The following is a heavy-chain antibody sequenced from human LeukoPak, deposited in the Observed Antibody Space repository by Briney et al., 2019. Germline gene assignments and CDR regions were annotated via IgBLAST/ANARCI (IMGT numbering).Heavy chain of an antibody. CDR2: MNPNSGNT. Sequence: ASVKVSCKASGYTFTSYDINWVRQATGQGLEWMGWMNPNSGNTGYAQKFQGRVTMTRNTSISTAYMELSSLRSEDTAVYYRARVGYSSGWYEAFDIWGQGTMVTASS. J-gene: IGHJ3*02. D-gene: IGHD6-19*01. CDR3: ARVGYSSGWYEAFDI. CDR1: GYTFTSYD. V-gene: IGHV1-8*01.